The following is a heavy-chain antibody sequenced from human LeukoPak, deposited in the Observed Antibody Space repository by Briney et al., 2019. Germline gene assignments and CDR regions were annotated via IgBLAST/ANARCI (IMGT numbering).Heavy chain of an antibody. CDR3: ARDAGRYCSGGSCYSHDY. CDR1: GYTFTGCY. J-gene: IGHJ4*02. D-gene: IGHD2-15*01. CDR2: INPNSGGT. Sequence: ASVKVSCKASGYTFTGCYMHWVRQAPGQGLEWMGRINPNSGGTNYAQKFQGRVTMTRDTSISTAYMELSRLRSDDTAVYYCARDAGRYCSGGSCYSHDYWGQGTLVTVSS. V-gene: IGHV1-2*06.